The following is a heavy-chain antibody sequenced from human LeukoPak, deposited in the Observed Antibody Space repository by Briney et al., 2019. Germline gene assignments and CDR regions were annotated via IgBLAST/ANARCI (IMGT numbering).Heavy chain of an antibody. CDR3: ARVPFD. J-gene: IGHJ4*02. V-gene: IGHV3-48*01. CDR2: ITSSSSSK. CDR1: GFTFSSYS. Sequence: GGSLRLSCAASGFTFSSYSLNWVRQAPGKGLEWISYITSSSSSKNYADSVKGRFTISRDNAKNSLYLQMNNLRAEDTAVYYCARVPFDWGQGTLVTVSS.